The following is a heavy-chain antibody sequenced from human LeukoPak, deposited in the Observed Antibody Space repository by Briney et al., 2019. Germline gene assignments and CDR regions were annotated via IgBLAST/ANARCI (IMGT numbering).Heavy chain of an antibody. D-gene: IGHD2-8*02. CDR3: ARWGTGYFDY. CDR1: GFTVSSNY. J-gene: IGHJ4*02. Sequence: GGSLRLSCAASGFTVSSNYMSWVRQAPGKGLEWVSVIYSGGSTYYAVSVKGRFTISRHNSKNTLYLQMNSLRAEDTAVYYCARWGTGYFDYWGQGTLVTVSS. V-gene: IGHV3-53*04. CDR2: IYSGGST.